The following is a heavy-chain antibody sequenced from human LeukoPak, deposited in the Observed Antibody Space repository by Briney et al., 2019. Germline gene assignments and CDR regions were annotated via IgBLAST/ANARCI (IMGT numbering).Heavy chain of an antibody. D-gene: IGHD2-15*01. CDR1: GGSFSGYY. Sequence: KPSETLSLTCAVYGGSFSGYYWSWIRQPPGKGLGWIGEINHSGSTNYNPSLKSRVTISVDTSKNQFSLKLSSVTAADTAVYYCARAGVAENLFQHWGQGTLVTVSS. CDR2: INHSGST. CDR3: ARAGVAENLFQH. V-gene: IGHV4-34*01. J-gene: IGHJ1*01.